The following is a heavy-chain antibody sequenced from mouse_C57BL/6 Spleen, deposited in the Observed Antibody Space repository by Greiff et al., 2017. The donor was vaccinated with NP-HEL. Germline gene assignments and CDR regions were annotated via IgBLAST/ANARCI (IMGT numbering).Heavy chain of an antibody. Sequence: VQLKESGPELVKPGASVKIPCKASGYTFTDYNMDWVKQSHGKSLEWIGDINPNNGGTIYNQKFKGKATLTVDKSSSTAYMELRSLTSEDTAVYYCARDGNYGPYYFDYWGQGTTLTVSS. CDR1: GYTFTDYN. V-gene: IGHV1-18*01. CDR3: ARDGNYGPYYFDY. J-gene: IGHJ2*01. D-gene: IGHD2-1*01. CDR2: INPNNGGT.